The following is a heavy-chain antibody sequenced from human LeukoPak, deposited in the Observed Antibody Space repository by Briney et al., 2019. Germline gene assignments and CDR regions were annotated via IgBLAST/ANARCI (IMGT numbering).Heavy chain of an antibody. J-gene: IGHJ4*02. V-gene: IGHV3-23*01. CDR2: ISGSGGNT. CDR1: GFTFSSYA. CDR3: AKERMTVVTPGIDS. D-gene: IGHD4-23*01. Sequence: TGGSLRLSCAASGFTFSSYAMSWVRQAPGKGLEWVSAISGSGGNTYYADSVKGRFTISRDNSKNTLYLQMNSLRAEETAVYYCAKERMTVVTPGIDSWGQGTLVSVSS.